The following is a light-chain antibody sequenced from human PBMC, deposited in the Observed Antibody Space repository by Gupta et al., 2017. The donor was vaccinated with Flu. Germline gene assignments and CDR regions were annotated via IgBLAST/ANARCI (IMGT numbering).Light chain of an antibody. V-gene: IGLV1-40*01. CDR3: QSYDSSLSGWV. J-gene: IGLJ3*02. CDR1: SSNIGAGYD. CDR2: GNS. Sequence: QSVLTQPPSVSGAPGQRVTISCTGSSSNIGAGYDVHWYQQLPGTAPKLPIYGNSNRPSGVPDRFSCSKSGTSASLAITGLQAEDEADYYCQSYDSSLSGWVFGGGTKLTVL.